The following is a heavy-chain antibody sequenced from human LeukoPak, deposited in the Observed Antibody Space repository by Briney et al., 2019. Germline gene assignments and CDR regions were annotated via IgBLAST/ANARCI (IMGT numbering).Heavy chain of an antibody. V-gene: IGHV3-23*01. CDR2: ISGSGGST. CDR1: GFTFSSYA. Sequence: GGSLRLSCAASGFTFSSYAMSWVRQAPGKGLEWVSAISGSGGSTYYADSVKGRFTISRDNSKNTLYLQMNSLRAEDTAVYYCAKDRSYCGGDCYSDYFDYWGQGILVTVSS. CDR3: AKDRSYCGGDCYSDYFDY. J-gene: IGHJ4*02. D-gene: IGHD2-21*01.